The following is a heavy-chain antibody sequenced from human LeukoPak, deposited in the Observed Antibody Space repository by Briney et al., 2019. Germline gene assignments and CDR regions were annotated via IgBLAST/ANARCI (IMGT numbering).Heavy chain of an antibody. J-gene: IGHJ4*02. CDR3: AKEPRHYYYDSSIGY. Sequence: QPGRCLRLSCAASGFTFSGYGMHWVRQAPGKGLEWVAVISYDGSNKYYADSVKGRFTISRDNSKNTLYLQMSSLRAEDTAVYYCAKEPRHYYYDSSIGYWGQGTLVTVSS. CDR1: GFTFSGYG. CDR2: ISYDGSNK. V-gene: IGHV3-30*18. D-gene: IGHD3-22*01.